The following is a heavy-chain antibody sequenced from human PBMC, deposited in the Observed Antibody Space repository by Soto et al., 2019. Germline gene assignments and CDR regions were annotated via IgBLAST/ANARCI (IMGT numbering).Heavy chain of an antibody. D-gene: IGHD4-17*01. CDR2: ISAYNGNT. CDR3: ARDRYGDYTNFDY. CDR1: GYTFTSFG. J-gene: IGHJ4*02. V-gene: IGHV1-18*01. Sequence: QVQMVQSGAEVKKPGASVKVSCKASGYTFTSFGITWVRQDPGQGLEWMGWISAYNGNTHYPQKLQGRVTMTTDTSTSTAYMELRSLRSDDTAVYFCARDRYGDYTNFDYWGQGTLVTVSS.